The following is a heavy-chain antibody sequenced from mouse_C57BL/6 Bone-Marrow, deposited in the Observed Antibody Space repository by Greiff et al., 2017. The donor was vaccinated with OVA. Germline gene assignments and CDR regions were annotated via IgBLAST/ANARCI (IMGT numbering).Heavy chain of an antibody. CDR2: IYPGGGYT. D-gene: IGHD1-1*01. V-gene: IGHV1-63*01. Sequence: VQLQQSGAELVRPGTSVKMSCKASGYTFTNYWIGWAKQRPGHGLEWIGDIYPGGGYTNYNEKFKGKATLTADKSSSTAYMQFSSLTSEDSALYYCVRRSDYYGSSFAYWGQGTLVTVSA. CDR1: GYTFTNYW. CDR3: VRRSDYYGSSFAY. J-gene: IGHJ3*01.